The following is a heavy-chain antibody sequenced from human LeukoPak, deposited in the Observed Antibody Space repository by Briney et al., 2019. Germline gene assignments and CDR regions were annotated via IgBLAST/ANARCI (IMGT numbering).Heavy chain of an antibody. CDR3: ARGGDILTERAFDI. D-gene: IGHD3-9*01. J-gene: IGHJ3*02. Sequence: SQTLSLTCAVSGGSISSGGYSWGWSRQPPGKGLEWIEYIYHSGSTYYNPSLKSRVTISVDRSKNQFSLKLSSVTAADTAVYYCARGGDILTERAFDIWGQGTMVTVSS. CDR1: GGSISSGGYS. V-gene: IGHV4-30-2*01. CDR2: IYHSGST.